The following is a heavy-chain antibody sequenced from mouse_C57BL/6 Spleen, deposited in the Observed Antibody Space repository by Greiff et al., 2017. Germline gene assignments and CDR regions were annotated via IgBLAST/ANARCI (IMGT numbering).Heavy chain of an antibody. Sequence: DVKLVESGGGLVKPGGSLKLSCAASGFTFSSYAMSWVRQTPEKRLEWVATISDGGSYTYYPDNVKGRFNISRDNAKNNLYMQMSHLKSEDTAMYYCARVDDYDVPGLAYWGQGTLVTVCA. D-gene: IGHD2-4*01. CDR3: ARVDDYDVPGLAY. CDR1: GFTFSSYA. CDR2: ISDGGSYT. V-gene: IGHV5-4*03. J-gene: IGHJ3*01.